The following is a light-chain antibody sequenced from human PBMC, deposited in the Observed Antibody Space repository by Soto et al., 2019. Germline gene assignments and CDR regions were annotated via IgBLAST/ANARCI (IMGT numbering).Light chain of an antibody. CDR2: DAS. CDR1: QSVSSN. Sequence: EIVMTQSPATLSVSPGESATLSCRASQSVSSNLAWHQQKPGQAPRILMYDASTRATGISARFSGSGSGTDFTLTISSLEPEDFAVYYCQQRSNWPHITFGQGTRLEIK. CDR3: QQRSNWPHIT. J-gene: IGKJ5*01. V-gene: IGKV3-11*01.